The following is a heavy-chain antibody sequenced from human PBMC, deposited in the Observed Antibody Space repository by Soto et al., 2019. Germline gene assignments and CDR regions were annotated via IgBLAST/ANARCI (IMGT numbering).Heavy chain of an antibody. CDR1: GYTFSSYI. CDR3: ARDDEGGNYYGDFDY. V-gene: IGHV1-3*01. J-gene: IGHJ4*02. D-gene: IGHD1-26*01. Sequence: QVQLVQSGAEVKKPGASVKVSCEASGYTFSSYIMHWVRQAPGQGLEWMGWINAGNGNTEYSQKFQGRVTITRDTSASTAYMEPSSLRSEDTAVYYCARDDEGGNYYGDFDYWGQGTLVTVSS. CDR2: INAGNGNT.